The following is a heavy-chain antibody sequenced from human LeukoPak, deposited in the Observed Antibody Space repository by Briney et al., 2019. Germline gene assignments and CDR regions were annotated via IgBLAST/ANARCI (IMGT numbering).Heavy chain of an antibody. J-gene: IGHJ4*02. CDR1: GFTFDDYA. D-gene: IGHD1-26*01. CDR2: ISWNSGSI. Sequence: GRSLRLSCAASGFTFDDYAMHWVRQAPGKGLEWVSGISWNSGSIGYADSVKGRFTISRDNAKNSLYLQMNSLRAEDTALYYCAKDSGSGSHQPTFDYWGQGTLVTVSS. CDR3: AKDSGSGSHQPTFDY. V-gene: IGHV3-9*01.